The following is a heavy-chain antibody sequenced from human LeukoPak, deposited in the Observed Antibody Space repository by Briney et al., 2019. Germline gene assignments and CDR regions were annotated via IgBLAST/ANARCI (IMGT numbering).Heavy chain of an antibody. D-gene: IGHD5-18*01. CDR1: GVSINTCCYY. CDR2: KYYSGST. CDR3: ERGRSYGFDFDS. V-gene: IGHV4-61*01. J-gene: IGHJ4*02. Sequence: SETLSLTCAVSGVSINTCCYYWTWIRQPPGKGLEWIGYKYYSGSTRYNSSLRSRLTISLDTSKNQFSLRLTSVTAADTAVYYCERGRSYGFDFDSWGQGTLVIVSS.